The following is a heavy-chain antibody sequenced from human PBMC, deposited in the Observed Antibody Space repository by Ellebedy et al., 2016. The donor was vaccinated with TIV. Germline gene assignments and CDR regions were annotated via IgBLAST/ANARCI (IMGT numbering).Heavy chain of an antibody. J-gene: IGHJ4*02. CDR3: ARGGRDQWLIDY. Sequence: GESLKISCSASGFLFSSYAMNWVRQAPGKGLEWVALIWYDGSNEYYADSVKGRFTISRDNSKNTLYVQMNSLRAEDTAVYYCARGGRDQWLIDYWGQGTLVTVSS. D-gene: IGHD6-19*01. V-gene: IGHV3-33*08. CDR1: GFLFSSYA. CDR2: IWYDGSNE.